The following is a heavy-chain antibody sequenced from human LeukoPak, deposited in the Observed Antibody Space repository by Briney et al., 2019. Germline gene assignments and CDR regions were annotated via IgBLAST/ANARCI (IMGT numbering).Heavy chain of an antibody. D-gene: IGHD3-10*01. V-gene: IGHV4-59*01. J-gene: IGHJ4*02. CDR2: IYYSGST. Sequence: SETLSLTCTVSGGSISSYYWSWIRRPPGKGLEWIGYIYYSGSTNYNPSLKSRVTISVDTSKNQFSLKLSSVTAADTAVYYCARDRAYYGSGTFDYWGQGTLVTVSS. CDR3: ARDRAYYGSGTFDY. CDR1: GGSISSYY.